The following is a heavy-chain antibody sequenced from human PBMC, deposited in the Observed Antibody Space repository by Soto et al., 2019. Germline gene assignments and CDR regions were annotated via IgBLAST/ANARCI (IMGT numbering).Heavy chain of an antibody. CDR3: ARRAETNGWNGFGADKYYFDF. CDR1: GYTFTSYD. CDR2: MNPDTGNS. J-gene: IGHJ4*02. V-gene: IGHV1-8*01. D-gene: IGHD1-1*01. Sequence: ASVKVSCKASGYTFTSYDIYWVRQATGQGLEWMGWMNPDTGNSGYAQKFQGRVTMTSDTSISTAHMELSSLRSEDTAVYYCARRAETNGWNGFGADKYYFDFWGQGTLVTVSS.